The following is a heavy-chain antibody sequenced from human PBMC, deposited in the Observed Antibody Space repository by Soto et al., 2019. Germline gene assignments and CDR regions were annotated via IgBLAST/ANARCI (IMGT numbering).Heavy chain of an antibody. CDR1: GFTFSSYE. V-gene: IGHV3-48*03. D-gene: IGHD2-15*01. CDR2: ISSSGSTI. J-gene: IGHJ6*02. Sequence: GGSLRLSCAASGFTFSSYEMNWVRQAPGKGLEWVSYISSSGSTIYYADSVKGRFTISRDNAKNSLYLQMNSLRAEDTAVYYCARLGGYCSGGSCHYYYYGMDVWGQVTTVTVSS. CDR3: ARLGGYCSGGSCHYYYYGMDV.